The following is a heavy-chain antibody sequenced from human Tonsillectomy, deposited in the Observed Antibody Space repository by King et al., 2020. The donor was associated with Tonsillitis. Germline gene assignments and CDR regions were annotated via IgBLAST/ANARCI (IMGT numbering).Heavy chain of an antibody. CDR2: ISYDGSNK. Sequence: QVQLVESGGGVVQPGRSLRLSCAASGFTFSSYGMHWVRQAPGKGLEWVAVISYDGSNKYYADSVKGRFTISRDNSKNTLYLQMNSLRAEDTAVYYCAKDGVGTTPHRDYYYYGMDVWGQGTTVTVSS. V-gene: IGHV3-30*18. D-gene: IGHD1-1*01. CDR1: GFTFSSYG. J-gene: IGHJ6*02. CDR3: AKDGVGTTPHRDYYYYGMDV.